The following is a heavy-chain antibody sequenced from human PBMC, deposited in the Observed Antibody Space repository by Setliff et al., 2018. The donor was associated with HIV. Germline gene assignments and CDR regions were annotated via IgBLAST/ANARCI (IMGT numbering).Heavy chain of an antibody. CDR1: GFTFSTYW. J-gene: IGHJ4*02. CDR3: ARETIWSGHSYFDY. D-gene: IGHD3-3*01. CDR2: IKQDGSEK. V-gene: IGHV3-7*03. Sequence: GESLRLSCAASGFTFSTYWMTWVRQAPGKGLEWVANIKQDGSEKNYVDSVKGRITISRDNAKNSVYLQMNSLRAEDTAVYYCARETIWSGHSYFDYWGQGTLVTVSS.